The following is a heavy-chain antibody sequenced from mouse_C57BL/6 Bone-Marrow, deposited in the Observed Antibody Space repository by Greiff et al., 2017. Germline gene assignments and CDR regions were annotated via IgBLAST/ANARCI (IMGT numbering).Heavy chain of an antibody. CDR3: ARRGDGYDGNYWAMDY. Sequence: DVMLVESGGGLVQPGGSLKLSCAASGFTFSDYGMAWVRQAPRQGPEWVAFISNLAYSIYYADTVTGRFTISRENAENTLYLEMSSLRSEDTAMYYCARRGDGYDGNYWAMDYWGQGTSVTVSS. CDR1: GFTFSDYG. V-gene: IGHV5-15*04. CDR2: ISNLAYSI. J-gene: IGHJ4*01. D-gene: IGHD2-2*01.